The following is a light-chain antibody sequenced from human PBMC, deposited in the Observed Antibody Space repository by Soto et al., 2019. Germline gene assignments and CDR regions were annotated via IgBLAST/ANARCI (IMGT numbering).Light chain of an antibody. CDR2: AVS. J-gene: IGLJ1*01. V-gene: IGLV2-14*01. CDR1: SSDVGGYNY. CDR3: CSYSVSGTHV. Sequence: QSVLTQPASMSGSPGQSITISCTGTSSDVGGYNYVSCYQQHPGKAPKLMIYAVSNRPSGGSNRFSGSKSGNTATLPISGLQAEAEAAYCCCSYSVSGTHVFGTGTKVTAL.